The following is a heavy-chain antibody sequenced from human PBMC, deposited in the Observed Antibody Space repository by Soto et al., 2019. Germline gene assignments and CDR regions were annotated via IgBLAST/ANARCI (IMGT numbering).Heavy chain of an antibody. V-gene: IGHV3-74*01. J-gene: IGHJ4*02. CDR1: GFTFSSYW. Sequence: GSLRLSCAASGFTFSSYWMHWVRQAPGKGLVWVARINSDGSSTNYADSVKGRFTISRDNVKNTVYLQMNSLRVEDTAAYYCAKDRNSTSSGYFDYWGQGTLVTVSS. D-gene: IGHD6-6*01. CDR3: AKDRNSTSSGYFDY. CDR2: INSDGSST.